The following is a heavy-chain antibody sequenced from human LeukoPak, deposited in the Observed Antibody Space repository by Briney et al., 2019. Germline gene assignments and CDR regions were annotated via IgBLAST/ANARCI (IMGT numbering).Heavy chain of an antibody. J-gene: IGHJ4*02. V-gene: IGHV3-48*03. CDR2: ISSSGSTI. Sequence: PGGSLRLSCAASGFTFSSYEMNWVRQAPGRGLEWVSYISSSGSTIYYADSVKGRFTISRDNAKNSLYLQMNSLRAEDTAVYYCARDPDSYGYYWGQGTLVTVSS. D-gene: IGHD5-18*01. CDR1: GFTFSSYE. CDR3: ARDPDSYGYY.